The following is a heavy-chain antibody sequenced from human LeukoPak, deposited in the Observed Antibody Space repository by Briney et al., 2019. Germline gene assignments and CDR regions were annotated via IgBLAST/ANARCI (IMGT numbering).Heavy chain of an antibody. CDR1: GGSISSSSYY. V-gene: IGHV4-39*07. CDR3: ARTYYYDSSGYGGHTKYFDY. CDR2: IYYSGST. J-gene: IGHJ4*02. D-gene: IGHD3-22*01. Sequence: SETLSLTCTVSGGSISSSSYYWGWIRQPPGKGREWIGSIYYSGSTYYNPSLKSRVTISVDTSRNQFSLKLSSVTAADTAVYYCARTYYYDSSGYGGHTKYFDYWGQGTLVTVSS.